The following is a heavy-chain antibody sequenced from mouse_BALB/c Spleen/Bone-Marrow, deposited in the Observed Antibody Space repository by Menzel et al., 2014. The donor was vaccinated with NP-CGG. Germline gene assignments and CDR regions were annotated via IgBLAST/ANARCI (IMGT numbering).Heavy chain of an antibody. CDR1: GFNIKDTY. CDR3: AAYYHGSSYGFAH. J-gene: IGHJ3*01. Sequence: EVKLVESGAELVKPGASVKLSCTASGFNIKDTYMHWVKQRPEQGLEWIGRIDPANGNTKYDPKSQGKATITADTSSNTAYLQLSSLTSEDTAVYYCAAYYHGSSYGFAHWGQGTLVTVSA. V-gene: IGHV14-3*02. D-gene: IGHD1-1*01. CDR2: IDPANGNT.